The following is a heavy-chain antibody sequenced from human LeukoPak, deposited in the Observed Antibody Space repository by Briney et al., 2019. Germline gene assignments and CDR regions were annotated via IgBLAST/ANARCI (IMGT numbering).Heavy chain of an antibody. V-gene: IGHV3-23*01. D-gene: IGHD2-8*01. Sequence: GGSLRLSCAASGFNFANHAMSWVRQTAGKGLEWVSAISGGGDITYYADSVKGRFTISRDNSKDTLFLQMHSLRPGDTAVYYCVREDTPATTNYWGQGTLVTISS. CDR3: VREDTPATTNY. CDR1: GFNFANHA. CDR2: ISGGGDIT. J-gene: IGHJ4*02.